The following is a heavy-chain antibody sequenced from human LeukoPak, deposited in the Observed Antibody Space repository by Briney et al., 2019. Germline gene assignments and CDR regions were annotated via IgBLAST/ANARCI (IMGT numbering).Heavy chain of an antibody. D-gene: IGHD4-17*01. V-gene: IGHV3-23*01. J-gene: IGHJ4*02. Sequence: GWSLPLSCPASGFTFSHCGMHWVRQARGKGLEWVSIITGAGTTTAYAPSVKGRFTISRDNSKNTVYLQMSSLRVEDTAVYYCAKRTDDYVHSPYDYWGQGTLVTVSS. CDR1: GFTFSHCG. CDR2: ITGAGTTT. CDR3: AKRTDDYVHSPYDY.